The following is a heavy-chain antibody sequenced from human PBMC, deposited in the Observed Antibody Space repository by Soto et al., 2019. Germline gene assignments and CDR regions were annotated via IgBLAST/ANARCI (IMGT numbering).Heavy chain of an antibody. J-gene: IGHJ4*02. CDR1: GFTLSAYW. V-gene: IGHV3-74*03. Sequence: LRPSCAASGFTLSAYWMHWVRQAPGRGLEWVSRLSSDGFGTAYADSVKGRFHISRDNARNTLFLQMNGLRAEDTAVYYCARDLGGPDYWGRGTLVTVSS. CDR2: LSSDGFGT. D-gene: IGHD3-16*01. CDR3: ARDLGGPDY.